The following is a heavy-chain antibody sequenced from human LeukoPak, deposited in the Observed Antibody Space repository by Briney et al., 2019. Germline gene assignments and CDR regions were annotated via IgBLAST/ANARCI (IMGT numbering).Heavy chain of an antibody. CDR3: ARDMTYYYGSGTSYGMDV. CDR1: GYTFTSYG. J-gene: IGHJ6*02. V-gene: IGHV1-18*01. Sequence: ASVKVSCKASGYTFTSYGISWVRQAPGQGLEWMGWISACNGNTNYAQKLQGRVTMTTDTSTSTAYMELRSLRSDDAAVYYCARDMTYYYGSGTSYGMDVWGQGTTVTVSS. D-gene: IGHD3-10*01. CDR2: ISACNGNT.